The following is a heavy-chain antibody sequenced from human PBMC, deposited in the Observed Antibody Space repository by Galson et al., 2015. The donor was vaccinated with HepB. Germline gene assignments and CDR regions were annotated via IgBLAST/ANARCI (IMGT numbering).Heavy chain of an antibody. V-gene: IGHV1-8*01. Sequence: SVKVSCEASGYTFTRYGISWVRQATGQGLEWMGWMNPNSGNTGYAQKFQGRVTMTRNTSISTAYMELSSLRSEDTAVYYCARIEITIFGVVLYGMDVWGQGTTVTVSS. CDR2: MNPNSGNT. CDR1: GYTFTRYG. D-gene: IGHD3-3*01. CDR3: ARIEITIFGVVLYGMDV. J-gene: IGHJ6*02.